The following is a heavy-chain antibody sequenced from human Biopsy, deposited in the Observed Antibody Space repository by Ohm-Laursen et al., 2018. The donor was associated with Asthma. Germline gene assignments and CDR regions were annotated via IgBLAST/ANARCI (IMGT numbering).Heavy chain of an antibody. CDR2: ISYDGTNK. Sequence: SLRLSCAASGFTFSDYDMHWVRQAPGKGLEWVAVISYDGTNKDYADSVKGRFTFSRDNSQNTLSLEMNSLRVEDTAVCYCARGYSGTDRLVYYYSGMEVWGQGTTVTVSS. CDR1: GFTFSDYD. J-gene: IGHJ6*02. CDR3: ARGYSGTDRLVYYYSGMEV. D-gene: IGHD5-12*01. V-gene: IGHV3-30-3*01.